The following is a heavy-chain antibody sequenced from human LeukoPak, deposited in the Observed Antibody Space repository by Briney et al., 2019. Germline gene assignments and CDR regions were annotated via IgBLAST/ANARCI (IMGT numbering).Heavy chain of an antibody. D-gene: IGHD6-19*01. Sequence: GGSLRLSCAASGFTFRSYAIYWIRQAPGKGLEWVSGISGSGGDTYFADSVKGRFTISRDNSKNTVFLQMDSLRAEDTAVYYCAKTTAGYSSGRYPGWPVDYWGVGTLVTVSS. J-gene: IGHJ4*02. CDR3: AKTTAGYSSGRYPGWPVDY. CDR1: GFTFRSYA. V-gene: IGHV3-23*01. CDR2: ISGSGGDT.